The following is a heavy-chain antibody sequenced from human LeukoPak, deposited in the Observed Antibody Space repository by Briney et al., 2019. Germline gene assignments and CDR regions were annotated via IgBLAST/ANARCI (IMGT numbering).Heavy chain of an antibody. D-gene: IGHD6-13*01. Sequence: PSETLSLTCAVYGGSFSGYYWSWIRQPPGKGLEWNGEINHSGSTNYNPSLKSRVTISVDTSKNQFSLKLSSVTAADTAVYYCARGQVVGRRAAAGTRNWFVPWGQGTLVTVSS. J-gene: IGHJ5*02. V-gene: IGHV4-34*01. CDR3: ARGQVVGRRAAAGTRNWFVP. CDR1: GGSFSGYY. CDR2: INHSGST.